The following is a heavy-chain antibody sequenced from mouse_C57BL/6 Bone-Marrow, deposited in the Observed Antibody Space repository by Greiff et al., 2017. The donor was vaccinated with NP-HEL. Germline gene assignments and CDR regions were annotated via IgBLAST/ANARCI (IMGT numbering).Heavy chain of an antibody. J-gene: IGHJ3*01. D-gene: IGHD2-5*01. V-gene: IGHV5-9-1*02. CDR2: ISSGGDYI. CDR3: TRESNYAWFAY. CDR1: GFTFSSYA. Sequence: EVQGVESGEGLVKPGGSLKLSCAASGFTFSSYAMSWVRQTPEKRLEWVAYISSGGDYIYYADTVKGRFTISRDNARNTLYLQMSSLKSEDTAMYYGTRESNYAWFAYWGQGTLVTVSA.